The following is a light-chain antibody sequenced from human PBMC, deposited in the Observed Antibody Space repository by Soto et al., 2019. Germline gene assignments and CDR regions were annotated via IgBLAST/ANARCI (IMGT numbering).Light chain of an antibody. CDR1: SSDVGSYIL. J-gene: IGLJ3*02. CDR2: EGN. CDR3: CSYAGSRTVV. Sequence: QSALTQPASVSGSPGQSITISCTGTSSDVGSYILVSWYQQHPGKAPKLMIYEGNKRPSGVSNRFSGSKSGNTASLTISGLQAEDEADYYCCSYAGSRTVVFGGGTKLTVL. V-gene: IGLV2-23*01.